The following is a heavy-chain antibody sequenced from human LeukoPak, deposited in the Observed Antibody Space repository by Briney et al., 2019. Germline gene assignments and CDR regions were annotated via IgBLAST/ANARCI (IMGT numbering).Heavy chain of an antibody. D-gene: IGHD3-3*01. Sequence: ASVKVSCKASGYTFTGYYMHWVRQAPGQGLEWMGRINPNSGGTNYAQKFQGRVTMTRDTSISTAYMELSRLRSDDTAVYSCASRRDFWSGDTFDYWGQGTLVTVSS. CDR1: GYTFTGYY. CDR2: INPNSGGT. J-gene: IGHJ4*02. V-gene: IGHV1-2*06. CDR3: ASRRDFWSGDTFDY.